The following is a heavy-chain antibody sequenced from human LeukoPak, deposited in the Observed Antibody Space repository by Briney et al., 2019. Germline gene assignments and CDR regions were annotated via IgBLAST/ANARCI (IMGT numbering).Heavy chain of an antibody. CDR2: IYYSGST. Sequence: PSETLSLTCTVSGGSISSSSYYWGWIRQPPGKGLEWIGSIYYSGSTYYNPPLKSRVTISVDTSKNQFSLKLSSVTAADTAVYYCARTGILAAAGFWFDPWGQGTLVTVSS. CDR3: ARTGILAAAGFWFDP. CDR1: GGSISSSSYY. J-gene: IGHJ5*02. V-gene: IGHV4-39*01. D-gene: IGHD6-13*01.